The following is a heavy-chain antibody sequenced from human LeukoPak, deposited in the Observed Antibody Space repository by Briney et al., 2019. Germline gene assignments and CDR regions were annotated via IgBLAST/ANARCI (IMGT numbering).Heavy chain of an antibody. J-gene: IGHJ4*02. D-gene: IGHD3-22*01. CDR1: GFTFSIYP. CDR2: ISGNGGLT. Sequence: GETLRLSCAASGFTFSIYPMNWVRQAPGKGLEWVSSISGNGGLTYYADSVKGRFTVSRDNSKNTLYLQMNSLRAEDTAVYYCAKDYYDSSGYYYTGYYFDYWGQGTLVTVSS. CDR3: AKDYYDSSGYYYTGYYFDY. V-gene: IGHV3-23*01.